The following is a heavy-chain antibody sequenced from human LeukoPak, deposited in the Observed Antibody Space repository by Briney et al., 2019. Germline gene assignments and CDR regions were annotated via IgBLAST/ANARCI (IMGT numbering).Heavy chain of an antibody. J-gene: IGHJ4*02. V-gene: IGHV3-9*03. CDR2: INWNGGKI. Sequence: GGSLRLSCAASGFTFDDYAMHWVRQAPGKGLEWVSGINWNGGKIGYADSVKGRFTISRDSAKSSLYLQMNTLRAEDMAFYYCAKALSSSFTGSSWEYWGQGTLVTVSS. D-gene: IGHD6-6*01. CDR1: GFTFDDYA. CDR3: AKALSSSFTGSSWEY.